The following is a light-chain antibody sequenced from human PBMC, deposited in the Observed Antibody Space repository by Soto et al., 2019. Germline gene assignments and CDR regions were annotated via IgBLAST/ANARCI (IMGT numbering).Light chain of an antibody. CDR3: QSYDSSLSAPYV. V-gene: IGLV1-40*01. CDR1: SSNIGAGYD. CDR2: DNN. J-gene: IGLJ1*01. Sequence: QSVLTQPPSVSGAPGQRVTISCTKSSSNIGAGYDVHWYQHLPGTAPKLLIFDNNSRPSGVPDRFSGSKSGTSASLAITGLQAEDEADYYCQSYDSSLSAPYVFGTGTKVTVL.